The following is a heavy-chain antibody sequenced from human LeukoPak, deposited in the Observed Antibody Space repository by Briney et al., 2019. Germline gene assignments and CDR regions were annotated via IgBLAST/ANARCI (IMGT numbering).Heavy chain of an antibody. J-gene: IGHJ4*02. CDR3: AKDLKAAALDY. Sequence: GGSLRLSCAASGFTFSSYGMHWVRQAPGKGLEWVAVISYDGSNKYYADSVKGRFTISRDNSKNTLYLQMNSLRAEDTAVYYCAKDLKAAALDYWGQGTLVTVSS. V-gene: IGHV3-30*18. CDR2: ISYDGSNK. D-gene: IGHD6-13*01. CDR1: GFTFSSYG.